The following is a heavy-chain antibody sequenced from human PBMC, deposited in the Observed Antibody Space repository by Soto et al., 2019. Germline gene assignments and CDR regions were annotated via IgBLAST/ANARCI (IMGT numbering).Heavy chain of an antibody. V-gene: IGHV3-64*01. D-gene: IGHD4-17*01. CDR3: ARASHGDYYYYHYYMDV. CDR1: GFTFSSYA. J-gene: IGHJ6*03. Sequence: GGSLRLSCAASGFTFSSYAMHWVRQAPGKGLEYVSAISSNGGSTYYANSVKGRFTISRDNSKNTLYLQMGSLRAEDMAVYYCARASHGDYYYYHYYMDVWGKGTTVTVSS. CDR2: ISSNGGST.